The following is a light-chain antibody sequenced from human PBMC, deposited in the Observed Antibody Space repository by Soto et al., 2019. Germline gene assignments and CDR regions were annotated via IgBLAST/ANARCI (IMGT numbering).Light chain of an antibody. CDR1: QNINKW. CDR2: EAS. Sequence: DIQMTQSPSTLSASVKDTVTITCRASQNINKWLAWYQQKPGKAPKLLIYEASTLQSGVPSRFSGSGSGTEFTLTISSLQPDDFGTYYCQEYHSYSWTFGQGTKVEIK. J-gene: IGKJ1*01. V-gene: IGKV1-5*03. CDR3: QEYHSYSWT.